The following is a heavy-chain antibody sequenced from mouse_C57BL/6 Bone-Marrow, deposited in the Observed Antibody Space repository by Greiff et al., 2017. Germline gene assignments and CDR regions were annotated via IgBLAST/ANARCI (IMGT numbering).Heavy chain of an antibody. J-gene: IGHJ2*01. CDR2: IDPADGET. CDR1: GFNIKDSY. V-gene: IGHV14-2*01. CDR3: TRSLIYYGTNY. D-gene: IGHD1-1*01. Sequence: EVQLQQSGAELVKPGASVKLSCTASGFNIKDSYIHWVKQRTEQGLEWIGRIDPADGETKYAPKFQDKATITADTSSNTAYLQLSSRTSEDTAVYYCTRSLIYYGTNYWGQGTTLTVSS.